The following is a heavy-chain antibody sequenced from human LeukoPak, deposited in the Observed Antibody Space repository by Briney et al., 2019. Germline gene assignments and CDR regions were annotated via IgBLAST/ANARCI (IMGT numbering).Heavy chain of an antibody. Sequence: GRSLRLSCAASGFTFSSYGMHWVRQAPGKGPEWVAVISYDGSNKYYADSVKGRFTISRDNSKNTLYLQMNSLRAEDTAVYYCAKGEGYYDSSGYEYFQHWGQGTLVTVSS. J-gene: IGHJ1*01. CDR3: AKGEGYYDSSGYEYFQH. D-gene: IGHD3-22*01. CDR1: GFTFSSYG. V-gene: IGHV3-30*18. CDR2: ISYDGSNK.